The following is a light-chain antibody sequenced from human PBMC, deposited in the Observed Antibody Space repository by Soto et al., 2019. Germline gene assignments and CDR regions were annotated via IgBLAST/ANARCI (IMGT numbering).Light chain of an antibody. CDR2: GAS. J-gene: IGKJ5*01. CDR1: QSVSSS. Sequence: EIVVTQSPATLSVSPGERVTLSCRASQSVSSSLAWYQQRPGQAPRLLIYGASSRATGIPDRFSGSGSGTGFTLTISRLEPEDFAVYYCQQYGSSPRTFGQGTRLEIK. CDR3: QQYGSSPRT. V-gene: IGKV3-20*01.